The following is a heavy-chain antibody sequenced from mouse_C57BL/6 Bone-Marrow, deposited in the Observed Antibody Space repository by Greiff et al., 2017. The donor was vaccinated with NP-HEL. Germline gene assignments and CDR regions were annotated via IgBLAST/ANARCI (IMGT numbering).Heavy chain of an antibody. Sequence: QVQLQQPGAELVKPGASVKLSCKASGYTFTSYWMQWVKQRPGQGLEWIGEIDPSDSYTNYNQTFKGKATLTVDTSSSTAYRQLSSLTSEDSAVYYGARREDYYGSGFAYWGKGTLVTVSA. D-gene: IGHD1-1*01. CDR3: ARREDYYGSGFAY. CDR2: IDPSDSYT. CDR1: GYTFTSYW. J-gene: IGHJ3*01. V-gene: IGHV1-50*01.